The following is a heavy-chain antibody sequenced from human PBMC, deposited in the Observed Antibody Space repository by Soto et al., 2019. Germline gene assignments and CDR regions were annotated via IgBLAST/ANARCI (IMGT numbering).Heavy chain of an antibody. CDR3: ARSVFP. CDR2: IYYSGST. Sequence: SETLSLTCTVSGGSISSYYWSWIRQPPGKGLEWIGYIYYSGSTYYNPSLKSRITISVDTSKNQFSLKLSSVTAADTAVYYCARSVFPWGQGTLVTVSS. CDR1: GGSISSYY. V-gene: IGHV4-59*12. J-gene: IGHJ5*02.